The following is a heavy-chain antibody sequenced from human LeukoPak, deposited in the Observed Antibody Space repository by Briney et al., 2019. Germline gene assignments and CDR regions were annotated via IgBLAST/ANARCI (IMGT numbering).Heavy chain of an antibody. V-gene: IGHV4-59*01. CDR3: ARAGPRAARRISVRGAFDI. CDR2: IYYSGST. D-gene: IGHD6-6*01. Sequence: SETLSLTCTVSGGSISSYYWSWIRQPPGKGLEWIGYIYYSGSTNYNPSLKSRVTISVDTSKNQFSLKPSSVTAADTAVYYCARAGPRAARRISVRGAFDIWGQGTMVTVSS. CDR1: GGSISSYY. J-gene: IGHJ3*02.